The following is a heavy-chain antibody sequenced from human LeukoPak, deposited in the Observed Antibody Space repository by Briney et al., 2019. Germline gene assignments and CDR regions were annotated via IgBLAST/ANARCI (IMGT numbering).Heavy chain of an antibody. CDR2: ISSSGSTI. Sequence: GGSLRLSCAASGFTFSDYYMSWIRQAPGKGLEWVSYISSSGSTIYYADSVKGRFTISWDNAKNSLYLQMNSLRAEDTAVYYCARAKRGVQLWLQDWFDPWGQGTLVTVSS. D-gene: IGHD5-18*01. CDR1: GFTFSDYY. J-gene: IGHJ5*02. V-gene: IGHV3-11*04. CDR3: ARAKRGVQLWLQDWFDP.